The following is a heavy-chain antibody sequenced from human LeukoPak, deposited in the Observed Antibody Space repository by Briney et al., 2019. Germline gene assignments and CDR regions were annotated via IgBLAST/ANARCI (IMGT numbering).Heavy chain of an antibody. CDR2: IKTKADGGTT. CDR3: ATQQQLEGLFDY. Sequence: GGSLRLSCAASGFTFSDAWMSWVRQAPGKGLEWVGRIKTKADGGTTDYAAPVKGRFTISRDDSKNILYLQMNSLKTEDTAVYYCATQQQLEGLFDYWGQGTLVTVSS. V-gene: IGHV3-15*01. J-gene: IGHJ4*02. CDR1: GFTFSDAW. D-gene: IGHD6-13*01.